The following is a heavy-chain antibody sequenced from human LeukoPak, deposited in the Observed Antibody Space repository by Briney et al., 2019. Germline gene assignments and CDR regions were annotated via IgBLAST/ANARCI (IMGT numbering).Heavy chain of an antibody. CDR2: ISSSGSTI. Sequence: GGSLRLSCAASGFTFTTYWMGWVRQAPGKGLEWVSYISSSGSTIYYADSVKGRFTISRDDAKNSLYLQMNSLRAEDTAVYYCATGSFQYSYWGQGTLVTVSS. V-gene: IGHV3-48*04. CDR1: GFTFTTYW. CDR3: ATGSFQYSY. D-gene: IGHD1-1*01. J-gene: IGHJ4*02.